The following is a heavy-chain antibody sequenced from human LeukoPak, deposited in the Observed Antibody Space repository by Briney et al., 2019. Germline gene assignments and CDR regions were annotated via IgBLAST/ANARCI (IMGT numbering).Heavy chain of an antibody. V-gene: IGHV4-59*01. J-gene: IGHJ3*02. CDR1: GFIFSNDW. CDR3: ARAPIAARPVDAFDI. CDR2: IYYSGST. Sequence: GSLRLSCVASGFIFSNDWMAWIRQPPGKGLEWIGYIYYSGSTNYNPSLKSRVTISVDTSKNQFSLKLSSVTAADTAVYYCARAPIAARPVDAFDIWGQGTLVTVSS. D-gene: IGHD6-6*01.